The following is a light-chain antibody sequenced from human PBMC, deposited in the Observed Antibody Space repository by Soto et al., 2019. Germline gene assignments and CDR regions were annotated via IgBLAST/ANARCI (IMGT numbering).Light chain of an antibody. Sequence: QSVMTQPPSVSAAPGQRVTISCSGSSSNIGGNSVSWYQQLPGTAPKLLIYDDDKRPSGIPDRFSGSKSGTSATLGITGFQTGDEADHYCGSWDSSLSAYVFGTGTKLTAL. J-gene: IGLJ1*01. CDR1: SSNIGGNS. V-gene: IGLV1-51*01. CDR3: GSWDSSLSAYV. CDR2: DDD.